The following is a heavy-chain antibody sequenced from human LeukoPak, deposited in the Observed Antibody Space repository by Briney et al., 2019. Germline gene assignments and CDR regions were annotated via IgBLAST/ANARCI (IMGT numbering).Heavy chain of an antibody. J-gene: IGHJ4*02. CDR3: ARAYKAAAGRNCYFDY. CDR2: INPSGGST. Sequence: ASVKVSCKASGYTFTSYYMHWVRQAPGQGLEWMGIINPSGGSTSYAQKFQGRVTMTRDTSTSTVYMELSSLRSEDTAVYYCARAYKAAAGRNCYFDYWGQGTLVTVSS. D-gene: IGHD6-13*01. CDR1: GYTFTSYY. V-gene: IGHV1-46*01.